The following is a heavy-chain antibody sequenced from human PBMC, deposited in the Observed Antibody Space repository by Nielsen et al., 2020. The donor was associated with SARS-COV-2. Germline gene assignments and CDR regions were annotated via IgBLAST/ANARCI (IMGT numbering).Heavy chain of an antibody. CDR1: GGTFSSYA. Sequence: SVKVSCKASGGTFSSYAISWVRQALGQGLEWMGGIIPIFGTANYAQKFQGRVTITADESTSTAYMELSSLRSEDTAVYYCARTYYYDSSGYYYDYWGQGTLVTVSS. D-gene: IGHD3-22*01. V-gene: IGHV1-69*13. J-gene: IGHJ4*02. CDR3: ARTYYYDSSGYYYDY. CDR2: IIPIFGTA.